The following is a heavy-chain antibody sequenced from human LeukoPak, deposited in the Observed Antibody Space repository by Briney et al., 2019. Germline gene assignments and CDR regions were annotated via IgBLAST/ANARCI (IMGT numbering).Heavy chain of an antibody. Sequence: SQTLSLTCTVSGGSISSGGYYWSWIRQPAGKGLEWIGRIYTSGSTNYNPSLKSRVTMSVDTSKNQFSLKLSSVTAADTAVYYCARDLGIAKGQLGAFDIWGQGTMVTVSS. V-gene: IGHV4-61*02. J-gene: IGHJ3*02. CDR1: GGSISSGGYY. D-gene: IGHD2-21*01. CDR2: IYTSGST. CDR3: ARDLGIAKGQLGAFDI.